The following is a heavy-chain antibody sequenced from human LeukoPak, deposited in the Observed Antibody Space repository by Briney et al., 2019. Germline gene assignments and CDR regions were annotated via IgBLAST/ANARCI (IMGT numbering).Heavy chain of an antibody. CDR2: ISSNGGST. CDR1: GFTFSSYA. CDR3: VKGVDYYDSSGPSEYFQH. V-gene: IGHV3-64D*06. Sequence: PGGSLRLSCSASGFTFSSYAMHWVRQAPGKGLEYVSAISSNGGSTYYADSVKGRFTISRDNSKNTLYLQMSSLRAEDTAVYYCVKGVDYYDSSGPSEYFQHWGQGTLVTVST. D-gene: IGHD3-22*01. J-gene: IGHJ1*01.